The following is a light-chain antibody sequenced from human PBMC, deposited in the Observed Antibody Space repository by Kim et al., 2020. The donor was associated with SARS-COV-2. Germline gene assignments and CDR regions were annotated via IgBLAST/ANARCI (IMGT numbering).Light chain of an antibody. J-gene: IGKJ5*01. CDR1: QDISTS. Sequence: SATVGARVTITCQASQDISTSLNWYRQKPGKAPEVLIYDAANLNEGVSSRFSGMGSGTDFTLIISSLEPEDFATYYCQQYDDLVVFGQGTRLEIK. CDR3: QQYDDLVV. V-gene: IGKV1-33*01. CDR2: DAA.